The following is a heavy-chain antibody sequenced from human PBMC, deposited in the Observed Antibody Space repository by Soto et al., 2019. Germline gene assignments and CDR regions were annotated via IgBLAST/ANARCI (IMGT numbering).Heavy chain of an antibody. CDR2: IRSKGDNNAT. V-gene: IGHV3-73*01. Sequence: GGSLRLSCAASGFTFSGSSVHWVRQASGKGLDWVGRIRSKGDNNATTYAASVRGRFTISRDDSKNTAFLQMDSLKSEDTAVYYCSTRSIADDAFDIWGQGTLVTVSS. CDR3: STRSIADDAFDI. J-gene: IGHJ3*02. CDR1: GFTFSGSS. D-gene: IGHD6-6*01.